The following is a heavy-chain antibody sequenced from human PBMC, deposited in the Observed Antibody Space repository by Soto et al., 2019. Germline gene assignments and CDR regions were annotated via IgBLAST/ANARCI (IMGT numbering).Heavy chain of an antibody. Sequence: GETLKISCNASGYSFTTYWIGWVRQMPGKGLEWMGIIYPGDSDTRYSPSFQGQVTISADKSISTAYLQWRSLKASDNAMYYCARRGAVVPGDAFDIWGQGTMVTVSS. V-gene: IGHV5-51*01. CDR3: ARRGAVVPGDAFDI. CDR1: GYSFTTYW. D-gene: IGHD3-22*01. CDR2: IYPGDSDT. J-gene: IGHJ3*02.